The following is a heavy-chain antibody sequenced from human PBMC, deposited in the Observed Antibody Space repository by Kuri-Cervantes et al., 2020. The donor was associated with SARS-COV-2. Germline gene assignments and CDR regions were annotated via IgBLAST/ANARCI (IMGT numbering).Heavy chain of an antibody. CDR2: IFHDGST. CDR3: ARESTYTFDI. J-gene: IGHJ3*02. D-gene: IGHD2-2*02. CDR1: GGALNTYNW. Sequence: SETLSLTCVVSGGALNTYNWWTWVRQRPGKVLQWIGEIFHDGSTKFNPSLSLRGGVTMSLDKSKNHLSLNLTSVTAADTAVYYCARESTYTFDIWGQGTLVTVSS. V-gene: IGHV4-4*02.